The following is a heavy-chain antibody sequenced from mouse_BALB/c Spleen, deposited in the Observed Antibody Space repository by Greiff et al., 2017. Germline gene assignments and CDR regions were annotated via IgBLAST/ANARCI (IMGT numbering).Heavy chain of an antibody. CDR3: ARGLDGYYDY. V-gene: IGHV5-6-3*01. J-gene: IGHJ2*01. CDR2: INSNGGST. D-gene: IGHD2-3*01. CDR1: GFTFSSYG. Sequence: EVQLQESGGGLVQPGGSLKLSCAASGFTFSSYGMSWVRQTPDKRLELVATINSNGGSTYYPDSVKGRFTISRDNAKNTLYLQMSSLKSEDTAMYYCARGLDGYYDYWGQGTTLTVSS.